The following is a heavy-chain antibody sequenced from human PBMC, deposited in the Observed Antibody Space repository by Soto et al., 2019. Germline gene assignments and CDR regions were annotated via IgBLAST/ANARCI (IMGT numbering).Heavy chain of an antibody. J-gene: IGHJ4*02. CDR3: ARGGYFDS. CDR2: IYHSGRT. D-gene: IGHD6-13*01. Sequence: SETLSLTCTVSGGSISSSYWSWIRQPPGKGLEWIGEIYHSGRTNYNPSLKSRVSISVDTSNNQFSLKMSSVTAADTAVYYCARGGYFDSWGQGTLVTVSS. CDR1: GGSISSSY. V-gene: IGHV4-34*01.